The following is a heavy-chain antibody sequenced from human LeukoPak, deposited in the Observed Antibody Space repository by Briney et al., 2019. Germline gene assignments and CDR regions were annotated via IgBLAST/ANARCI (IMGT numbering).Heavy chain of an antibody. D-gene: IGHD2-2*01. Sequence: GGSLRLSCAASGYTFSSYAMSWVRQAPGKGLEWVSANSGSGGSTYYADSVKGRFTISRDNSKNTLYLQMNSLRAEDTAVYYCAKGSKNRYCSSTSCYGGYYYYYYGMDVWGQGTTVTVSS. CDR3: AKGSKNRYCSSTSCYGGYYYYYYGMDV. J-gene: IGHJ6*02. CDR1: GYTFSSYA. V-gene: IGHV3-23*01. CDR2: NSGSGGST.